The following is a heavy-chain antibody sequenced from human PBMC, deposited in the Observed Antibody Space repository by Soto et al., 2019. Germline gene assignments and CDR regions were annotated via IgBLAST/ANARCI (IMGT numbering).Heavy chain of an antibody. V-gene: IGHV3-30*04. J-gene: IGHJ4*02. CDR3: ARGITGTNGPFDY. D-gene: IGHD1-20*01. CDR1: GFTFSSYA. CDR2: ISYDGSNK. Sequence: QVQLVASGGGVVQPGRSLRLSCAASGFTFSSYAMHWVRQAPGKGLEWVAVISYDGSNKYYADSVKGRFTISRDNSKNTLYLQMNSLRAEDTAVYYCARGITGTNGPFDYWGQGTLVTVSS.